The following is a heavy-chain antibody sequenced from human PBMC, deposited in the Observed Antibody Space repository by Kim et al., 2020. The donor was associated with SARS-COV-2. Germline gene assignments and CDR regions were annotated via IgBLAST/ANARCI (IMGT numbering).Heavy chain of an antibody. CDR3: AREGGGGFDY. Sequence: STSYADSVKGRLTIARHNSKNTLYLQMNSLRAEDTAVYYCAREGGGGFDYWGQGTLVTVSS. CDR2: ST. V-gene: IGHV3-53*04. D-gene: IGHD3-16*01. J-gene: IGHJ4*02.